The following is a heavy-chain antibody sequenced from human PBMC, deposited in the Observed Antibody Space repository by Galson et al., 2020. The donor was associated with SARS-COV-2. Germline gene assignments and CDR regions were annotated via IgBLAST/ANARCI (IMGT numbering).Heavy chain of an antibody. CDR1: GFTFGSYA. D-gene: IGHD5-12*01. CDR3: EKEVGLFMVAFDY. Sequence: GGSLRLSCAASGFTFGSYALSWVRQAPGKGPEWVSAISGSGGTTYYADSVRGRFTMSRDNSKNTLYLQMNSLRAEDTAIYYCEKEVGLFMVAFDYWGQGALVTVSS. CDR2: ISGSGGTT. V-gene: IGHV3-23*01. J-gene: IGHJ4*02.